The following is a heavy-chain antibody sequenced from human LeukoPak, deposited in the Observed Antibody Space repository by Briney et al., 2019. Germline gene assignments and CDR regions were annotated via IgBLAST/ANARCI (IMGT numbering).Heavy chain of an antibody. Sequence: SETLSLTCAVYGGSFSGYYWSWIRQPPGKGLEWIGEINHSGSTNYNPSLKSRVTISVDTSKNQFSLKLSSVTAADTAVYYRARGRESRGGDFWGQGTLVTVFS. CDR3: ARGRESRGGDF. CDR2: INHSGST. CDR1: GGSFSGYY. V-gene: IGHV4-34*01. D-gene: IGHD3-10*01. J-gene: IGHJ4*02.